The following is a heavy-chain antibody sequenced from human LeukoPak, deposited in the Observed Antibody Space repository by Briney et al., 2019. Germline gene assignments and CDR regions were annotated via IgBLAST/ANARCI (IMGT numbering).Heavy chain of an antibody. CDR1: GFTFNNYD. V-gene: IGHV3-30*02. D-gene: IGHD2-15*01. CDR2: IRSDGSNQ. CDR3: AKVRSGGSFDAYDI. J-gene: IGHJ3*02. Sequence: GGSLRLSCAASGFTFNNYDMHWIRQAPGKGLEWVSFIRSDGSNQNYTDSVKGRFTISRDNSKNMVYLQMNSLRTEDTAVYYCAKVRSGGSFDAYDIWGQGTMVTVSS.